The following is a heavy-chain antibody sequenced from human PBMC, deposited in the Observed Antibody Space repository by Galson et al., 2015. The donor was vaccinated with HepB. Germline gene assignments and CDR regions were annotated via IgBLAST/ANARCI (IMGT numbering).Heavy chain of an antibody. D-gene: IGHD3-10*01. CDR1: GFTFSSYW. J-gene: IGHJ6*02. V-gene: IGHV3-7*03. CDR2: IKQDGSEK. CDR3: ARTVSRITMVRGASDMDV. Sequence: SLRLSCAASGFTFSSYWMSWVRQAPGKGLEWVANIKQDGSEKYYVDSVKGRFTISRDNAKNSLYLQMNSLRAEDTAVYYCARTVSRITMVRGASDMDVWGQGTTVTVSS.